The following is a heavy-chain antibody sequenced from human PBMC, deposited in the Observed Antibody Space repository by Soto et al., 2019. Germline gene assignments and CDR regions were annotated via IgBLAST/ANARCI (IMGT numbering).Heavy chain of an antibody. CDR3: ARDTLDYYDSSGYNC. J-gene: IGHJ4*02. Sequence: ASVKVSCKASGYTFTSYGISWVRQAPGQGLEWMGWISAYNGNTNYAQKLQGRVTMTTDTSTSTAYMELRSLRSDDTAVYYCARDTLDYYDSSGYNCWGQGTLVTVSS. V-gene: IGHV1-18*01. CDR1: GYTFTSYG. CDR2: ISAYNGNT. D-gene: IGHD3-22*01.